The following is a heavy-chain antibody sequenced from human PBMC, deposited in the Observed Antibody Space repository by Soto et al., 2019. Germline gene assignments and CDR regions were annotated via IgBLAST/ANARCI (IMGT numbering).Heavy chain of an antibody. Sequence: SETLSLTCAVYGGSFSGYYWSWIRQPPGKGLEWIGEINHSASTNYNPSLKSRVTISVDTSKNQFSLKLSSVTAADTAVYYCARQGGVAVAGSEYYFDYWGQGTLVTVSS. V-gene: IGHV4-34*01. CDR2: INHSAST. CDR3: ARQGGVAVAGSEYYFDY. J-gene: IGHJ4*02. CDR1: GGSFSGYY. D-gene: IGHD6-19*01.